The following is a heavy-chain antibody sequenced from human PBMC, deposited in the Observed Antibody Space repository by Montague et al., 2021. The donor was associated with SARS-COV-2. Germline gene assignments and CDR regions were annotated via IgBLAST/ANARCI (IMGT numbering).Heavy chain of an antibody. CDR2: IDSDGTT. D-gene: IGHD6-13*01. Sequence: SLRLSCAASGFTISSHAMSWVRQAPGKGLQWVSAIDSDGTTNYADSVKGRFTISRDNSKNTLYLQMDSLRVDDSAVYYFATVDWYSSSNYWGQGTLVTVSS. CDR1: GFTISSHA. CDR3: ATVDWYSSSNY. V-gene: IGHV3-23*01. J-gene: IGHJ4*02.